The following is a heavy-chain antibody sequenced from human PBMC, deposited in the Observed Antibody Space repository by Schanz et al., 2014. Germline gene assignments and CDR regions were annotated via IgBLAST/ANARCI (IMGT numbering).Heavy chain of an antibody. J-gene: IGHJ5*02. CDR1: GYTFTRYY. CDR3: ARDSDRATMVRTYNWFDP. V-gene: IGHV1-46*01. Sequence: QVQLVQSGAEVKKPGASVKVSCKASGYTFTRYYIHWVRQAPGQGLEWMGIINPSGGSTTYAQKFQGRVTMTSDTSTSTVYMELSSLRSEDTAVYYCARDSDRATMVRTYNWFDPWGQGTLVTVSS. CDR2: INPSGGST. D-gene: IGHD3-10*01.